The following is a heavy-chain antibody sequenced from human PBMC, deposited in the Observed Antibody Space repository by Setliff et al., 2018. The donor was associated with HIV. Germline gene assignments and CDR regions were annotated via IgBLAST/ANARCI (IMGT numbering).Heavy chain of an antibody. CDR2: IIPIFGTA. Sequence: GASVKVSCKASGGPFTSAFNWVRQVPGHGLEWMGGIIPIFGTADYAQNFGGRVTITADQSTTTSYLQLNSLRFEDTAIYYCASDSPAARFEELEDHYYYFMDVWGKGTTVTVSS. CDR1: GGPFTSA. D-gene: IGHD3-10*01. CDR3: ASDSPAARFEELEDHYYYFMDV. V-gene: IGHV1-69*13. J-gene: IGHJ6*03.